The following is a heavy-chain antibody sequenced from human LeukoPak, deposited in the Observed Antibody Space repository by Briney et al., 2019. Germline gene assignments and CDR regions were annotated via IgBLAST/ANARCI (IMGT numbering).Heavy chain of an antibody. Sequence: PGGSLRLSCAASGFTFSSYEMNWVRQAPGKGLEWVSFISSGVTTIYYADSVKGRFTISRDNAKNSLYLQMNSLRAEDTAVYYGARGNIAAAPPAAFWGQGTLVTVSS. CDR3: ARGNIAAAPPAAF. CDR1: GFTFSSYE. D-gene: IGHD6-13*01. CDR2: ISSGVTTI. J-gene: IGHJ4*02. V-gene: IGHV3-48*03.